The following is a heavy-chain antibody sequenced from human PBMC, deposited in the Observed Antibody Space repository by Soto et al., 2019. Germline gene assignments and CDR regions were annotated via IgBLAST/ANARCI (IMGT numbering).Heavy chain of an antibody. D-gene: IGHD6-13*01. CDR2: ISYDGSNK. Sequence: GGSLRLSCAASGFTFSSYAMHWVRRAPGKGLEWVAVISYDGSNKYYADSVKGRFTISRDNSKNTLYLQMNSLRAEDTAVYYYASLYSSSWEPWGQGTLVTVSS. CDR1: GFTFSSYA. J-gene: IGHJ5*02. CDR3: ASLYSSSWEP. V-gene: IGHV3-30-3*01.